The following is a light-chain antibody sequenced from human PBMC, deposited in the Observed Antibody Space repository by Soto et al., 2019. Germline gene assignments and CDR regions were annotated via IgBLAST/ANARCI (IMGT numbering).Light chain of an antibody. CDR3: TSYTSSITVL. J-gene: IGLJ3*02. CDR2: DVN. V-gene: IGLV2-14*03. CDR1: SSDVGGYNY. Sequence: QSVLTQPASVSGSPGQSITTSCTGTSSDVGGYNYVSWYQHHPGKAPRLMIYDVNNRPSGVSDRFSGSKSGNTASLTISGLQAEDEGDYYCTSYTSSITVLFGGGTKVPVL.